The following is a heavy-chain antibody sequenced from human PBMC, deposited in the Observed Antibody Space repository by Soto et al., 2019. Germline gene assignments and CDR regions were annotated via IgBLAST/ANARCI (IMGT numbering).Heavy chain of an antibody. Sequence: PSQTLSLTCAISVGKVSSNKAVWNWIRQSPSRGLEWLGRAYYRSKWYIDYAESMKSRTTINPDTSKNQFSLHVTSVTPEDTAVYYCAREVTVNRGVLNWFDFWGQGTLVTVSS. CDR3: AREVTVNRGVLNWFDF. V-gene: IGHV6-1*01. D-gene: IGHD3-10*01. J-gene: IGHJ5*01. CDR2: AYYRSKWYI. CDR1: VGKVSSNKAV.